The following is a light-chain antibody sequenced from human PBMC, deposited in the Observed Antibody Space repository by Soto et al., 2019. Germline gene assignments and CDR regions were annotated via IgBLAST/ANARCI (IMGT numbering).Light chain of an antibody. J-gene: IGKJ4*01. Sequence: DIQMTQSPSSLSASVGDRVTITCRASQSISSYLNWYQQKPGKAPKLLIYAASSLQSGVPSRFSGCRSGTDFTLTISSLQPEDFAPYYCQQSYSTLLTFGGGTKVEIK. CDR3: QQSYSTLLT. CDR2: AAS. V-gene: IGKV1-39*01. CDR1: QSISSY.